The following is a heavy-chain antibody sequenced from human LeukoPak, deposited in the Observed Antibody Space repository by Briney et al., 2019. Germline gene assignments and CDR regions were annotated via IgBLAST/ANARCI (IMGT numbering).Heavy chain of an antibody. D-gene: IGHD5-18*01. CDR1: GGSISSSSYY. CDR2: ISSSGSTI. Sequence: LSLTCTVSGGSISSSSYYWGWIRQAPGKGLEWVSYISSSGSTIYYADSVKGRFTISRDNAKNSLYLQMNSLRAEDTAVYYCASRKRSYGHDYWGQGTLVTVSS. J-gene: IGHJ4*02. CDR3: ASRKRSYGHDY. V-gene: IGHV3-11*01.